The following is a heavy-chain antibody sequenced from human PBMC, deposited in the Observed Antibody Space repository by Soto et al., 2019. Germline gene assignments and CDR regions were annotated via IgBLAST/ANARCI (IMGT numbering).Heavy chain of an antibody. V-gene: IGHV3-13*01. D-gene: IGHD6-13*01. CDR2: IGTAGDT. J-gene: IGHJ4*02. Sequence: EVQLVESGGGLVQPGGSLRLSCAASGFTFSSYDMHWVRQATGKGLEWVSAIGTAGDTYYPGSVKGRFTISRENAKNSLYLQMNSLGAVDTAVYYCARGSAGIGGGTFYYWGQGTLVTVSS. CDR3: ARGSAGIGGGTFYY. CDR1: GFTFSSYD.